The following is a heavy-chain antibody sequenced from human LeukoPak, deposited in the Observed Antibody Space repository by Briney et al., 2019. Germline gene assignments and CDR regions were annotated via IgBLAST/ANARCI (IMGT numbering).Heavy chain of an antibody. CDR1: GYSFTSYW. D-gene: IGHD3-22*01. Sequence: GESLKISCKGSGYSFTSYWIGWVRQMPGKGLEWMGIIYPGDSDTRYSPSFQGQVTISADKSISTAYLQWSSLKASDTAMHYCARRSGYYDSSGYLFDDWGQGTLVTVSS. CDR3: ARRSGYYDSSGYLFDD. V-gene: IGHV5-51*01. J-gene: IGHJ5*02. CDR2: IYPGDSDT.